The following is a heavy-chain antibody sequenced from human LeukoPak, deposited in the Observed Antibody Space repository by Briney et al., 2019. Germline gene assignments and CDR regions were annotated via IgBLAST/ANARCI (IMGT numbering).Heavy chain of an antibody. V-gene: IGHV4-59*01. Sequence: SETLSLTCTVSGGSISSYCWSWIRQPPGKGLEWIGYIYYSGSTNYNPSLKSRVTISVDTSKNQFSLKLSSVTAADTAVYYCARGERGLWFGESYYYYYGMDVWGQGTTVTVSS. D-gene: IGHD3-10*01. CDR2: IYYSGST. CDR3: ARGERGLWFGESYYYYYGMDV. J-gene: IGHJ6*02. CDR1: GGSISSYC.